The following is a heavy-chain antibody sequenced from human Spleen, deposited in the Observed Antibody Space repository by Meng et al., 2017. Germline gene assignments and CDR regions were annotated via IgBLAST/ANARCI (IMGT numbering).Heavy chain of an antibody. D-gene: IGHD3-10*01. V-gene: IGHV1-18*01. J-gene: IGHJ4*02. CDR2: LGAHDGDT. Sequence: QVYLVQSGAEVKKPGASVQVPCKSSDYTFTGYGVSWVRQAPGQGLEWMAWLGAHDGDTSHAPKFQGRVTVSADRPTATAYMELRSLRSDDTAVYYCARGTPGRSYSDYWGQGTLVTVSS. CDR1: DYTFTGYG. CDR3: ARGTPGRSYSDY.